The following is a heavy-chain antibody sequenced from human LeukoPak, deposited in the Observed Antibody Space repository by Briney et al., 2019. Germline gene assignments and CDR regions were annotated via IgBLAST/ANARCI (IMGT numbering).Heavy chain of an antibody. V-gene: IGHV3-23*01. CDR2: ISGSGGST. Sequence: GGSLRLSCAASGFTFSSYAMSWVRQAPGKGLEWVSAISGSGGSTYYADSVKGRFTISRDNSKNTLYQQMNSLRAEDTAVYYCARAYCSGGSCYFLGYYYYGMDVWGQGTTVTVSS. D-gene: IGHD2-15*01. J-gene: IGHJ6*02. CDR1: GFTFSSYA. CDR3: ARAYCSGGSCYFLGYYYYGMDV.